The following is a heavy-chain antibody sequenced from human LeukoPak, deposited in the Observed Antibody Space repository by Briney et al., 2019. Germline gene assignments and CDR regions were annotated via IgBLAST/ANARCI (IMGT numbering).Heavy chain of an antibody. J-gene: IGHJ4*02. Sequence: GGSLRLSCAASGFTFSSYAMHWVRQAPGKGLEWVAVISYDGSNKSYADSVKGRFTISRDNSKNTLYLQMNSLRAEDTAVYYCARDPRPNCGGDCSDYWGQGTLVTVSS. V-gene: IGHV3-30-3*01. CDR1: GFTFSSYA. CDR3: ARDPRPNCGGDCSDY. CDR2: ISYDGSNK. D-gene: IGHD2-21*01.